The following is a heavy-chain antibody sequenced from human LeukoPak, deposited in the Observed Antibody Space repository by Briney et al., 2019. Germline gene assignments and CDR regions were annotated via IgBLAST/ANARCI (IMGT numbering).Heavy chain of an antibody. D-gene: IGHD6-19*01. J-gene: IGHJ4*02. Sequence: SETLSLTCTVSGGSISSYYWSWIRQPPGKGLEWIGYIYYSGSTNYNPSLKSRVTISVDTSKNQFSLKLSSVTAADTAVYYCASEILYSSGWYYFDYWGQGTLVTVSS. CDR1: GGSISSYY. CDR2: IYYSGST. CDR3: ASEILYSSGWYYFDY. V-gene: IGHV4-59*12.